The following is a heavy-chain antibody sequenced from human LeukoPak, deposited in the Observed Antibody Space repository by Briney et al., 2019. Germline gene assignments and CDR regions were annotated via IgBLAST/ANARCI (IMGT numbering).Heavy chain of an antibody. CDR2: IYYSGST. V-gene: IGHV4-59*01. CDR1: GGSISSYY. Sequence: PSETLSLXCTVSGGSISSYYWSWIRQPPGKGLEWIGYIYYSGSTNYNPSLKSRVTISVDTSKNQFSLKLSSVTAADTAVYYCARVQGGDLYYWGQGTLVTVSS. J-gene: IGHJ4*02. D-gene: IGHD2-21*02. CDR3: ARVQGGDLYY.